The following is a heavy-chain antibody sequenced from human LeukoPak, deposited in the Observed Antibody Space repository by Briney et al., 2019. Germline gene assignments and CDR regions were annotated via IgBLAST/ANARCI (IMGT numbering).Heavy chain of an antibody. Sequence: SETLSLTCTVSGDSITSGSYYWAWIRQHPGTGLEWIGYIYYTGGTHYNPSLKSRLTISVDTSENHFSLKLSSVTAADTAIYFCARAPGAFDIWGQGTMVTVSS. CDR2: IYYTGGT. CDR1: GDSITSGSYY. CDR3: ARAPGAFDI. V-gene: IGHV4-31*03. J-gene: IGHJ3*02.